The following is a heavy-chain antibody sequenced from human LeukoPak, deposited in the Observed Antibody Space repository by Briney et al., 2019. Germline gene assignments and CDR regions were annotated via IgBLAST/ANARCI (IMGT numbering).Heavy chain of an antibody. D-gene: IGHD3-22*01. V-gene: IGHV4-39*07. J-gene: IGHJ4*02. CDR2: IYYSGST. CDR3: ARTYYYDSSGYYRGVFFDY. CDR1: GGSLSSSSYY. Sequence: SETLSLTCTVSGGSLSSSSYYWGWIRQPPGKGLEWIGSIYYSGSTYYNPSLKSRVTISVDTSKNQFSLKLSSVTAADTAVYYCARTYYYDSSGYYRGVFFDYWGQGTLVTVSS.